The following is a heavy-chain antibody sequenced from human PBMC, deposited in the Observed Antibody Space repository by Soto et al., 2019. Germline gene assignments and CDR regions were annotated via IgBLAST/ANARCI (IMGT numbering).Heavy chain of an antibody. D-gene: IGHD5-12*01. CDR2: ISGSGGST. CDR3: AKAWRDIVATTFDY. J-gene: IGHJ4*02. CDR1: GFTFSSYA. Sequence: GGSLRLSCAASGFTFSSYAMSWVRQAPGKGLEWVSAISGSGGSTYYADSVKGRFTISRHNSKNTLYLQMNSLRAEDTAVYYCAKAWRDIVATTFDYWGQGNLVTVSS. V-gene: IGHV3-23*01.